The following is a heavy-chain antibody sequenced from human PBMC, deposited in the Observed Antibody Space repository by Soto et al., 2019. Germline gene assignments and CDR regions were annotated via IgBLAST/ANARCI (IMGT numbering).Heavy chain of an antibody. J-gene: IGHJ4*02. Sequence: PSETLSLTCTISGGSISVYYWSWIRQSPGQALEWIGYIYASGSPYYNPSLRSRVLISAXXXXXXVXLXLTXXTAADTAVYFCARGVGSSPPRYWGRGTLVTVS. D-gene: IGHD1-26*01. CDR2: IYASGSP. CDR3: ARGVGSSPPRY. CDR1: GGSISVYY. V-gene: IGHV4-59*01.